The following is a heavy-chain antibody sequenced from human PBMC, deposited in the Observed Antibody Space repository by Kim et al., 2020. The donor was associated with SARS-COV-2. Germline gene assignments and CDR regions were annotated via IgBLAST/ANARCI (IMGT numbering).Heavy chain of an antibody. D-gene: IGHD5-18*01. J-gene: IGHJ4*02. V-gene: IGHV7-4-1*02. CDR3: ARLGYSYNSRGLDY. Sequence: AQGFTGRFVFSLDTSVSTAYLQISSLEAEDTAVYYCARLGYSYNSRGLDYWGQGTLVTVSS.